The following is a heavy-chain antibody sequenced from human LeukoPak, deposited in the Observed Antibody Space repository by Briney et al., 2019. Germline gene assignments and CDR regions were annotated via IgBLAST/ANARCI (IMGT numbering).Heavy chain of an antibody. J-gene: IGHJ4*02. D-gene: IGHD3-22*01. CDR2: INEDGSKK. V-gene: IGHV3-7*01. CDR3: TRDVASSTYHFDSSGLLDY. Sequence: GGSLRLSCAASGFTFSSYWMSWVRQAPGKGLEWVANINEDGSKKYYVDSVKGRLTISRDNAEKSLYLHMDSLRGEDTAVYYCTRDVASSTYHFDSSGLLDYWAREPWSPSPQ. CDR1: GFTFSSYW.